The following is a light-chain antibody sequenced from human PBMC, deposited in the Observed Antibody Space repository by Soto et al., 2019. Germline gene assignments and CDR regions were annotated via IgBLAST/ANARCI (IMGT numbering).Light chain of an antibody. Sequence: DIQMXQSPSSVSSPVGDRVKVSCQSSQGISRSLAWYQQKPGKAPKILIYAASSLQSGVQSRFSGSGFGTDFTLTIRSLQPEDSAIYYCKKADTFPINVGKGTQLEIK. V-gene: IGKV1D-12*01. CDR1: QGISRS. CDR2: AAS. CDR3: KKADTFPIN. J-gene: IGKJ5*01.